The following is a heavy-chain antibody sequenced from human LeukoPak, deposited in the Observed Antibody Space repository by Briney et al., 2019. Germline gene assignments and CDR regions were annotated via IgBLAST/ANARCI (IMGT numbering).Heavy chain of an antibody. CDR3: AKELESHVDIVATQN. CDR2: INTNTGNP. D-gene: IGHD5-12*01. Sequence: ASVKVSCKAYGYTFTSYAMNWVRQAPGQGLEWMGWINTNTGNPTYAQGFTGRFVFSLDTSVSTAYLQISSLKAEDTAVYYCAKELESHVDIVATQNWGQGTLVTVSS. J-gene: IGHJ4*02. V-gene: IGHV7-4-1*02. CDR1: GYTFTSYA.